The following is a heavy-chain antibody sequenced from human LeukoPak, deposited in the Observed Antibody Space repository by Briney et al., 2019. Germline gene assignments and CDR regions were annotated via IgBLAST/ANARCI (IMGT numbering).Heavy chain of an antibody. D-gene: IGHD3-10*01. CDR3: ARDMNYYGSGSYKVSDY. Sequence: PGGSLRLSCAASGFTFSSYSMNWVRQAPGKGLEWVSGINWNGGSTGYADSVKGRFTISRDNAKNSLYLQMNSLRAEDTALYYCARDMNYYGSGSYKVSDYWGQGTLVTVSS. V-gene: IGHV3-20*04. CDR1: GFTFSSYS. CDR2: INWNGGST. J-gene: IGHJ4*02.